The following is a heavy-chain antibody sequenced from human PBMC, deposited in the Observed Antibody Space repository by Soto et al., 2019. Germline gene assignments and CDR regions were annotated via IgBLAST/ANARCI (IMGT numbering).Heavy chain of an antibody. J-gene: IGHJ4*02. CDR1: GFTFSSYG. Sequence: EVQLLESGGGLVQPGGSLRLSCEASGFTFSSYGMTWVRQAPGKGLECVSGISGSSTFYADSVKGRFTMSRDTSKKTLYLQMDSRRAEDTAVYYGAKVWTRWLVDFCGQGTLVTVSS. CDR3: AKVWTRWLVDF. D-gene: IGHD6-19*01. V-gene: IGHV3-23*01. CDR2: ISGSST.